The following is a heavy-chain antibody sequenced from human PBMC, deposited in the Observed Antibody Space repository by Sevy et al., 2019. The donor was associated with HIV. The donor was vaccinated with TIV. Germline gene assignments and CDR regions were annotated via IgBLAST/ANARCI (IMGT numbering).Heavy chain of an antibody. CDR1: DASITTNY. Sequence: SETLSLTCLVSDASITTNYWSWIRQAPGKGLEWIGYFFHSGTTNYNRSLKSRVTISGDTSKNEFSLRLTSVTAADTAVYYCARSRAYPRDSDDGFANWGQGTMVTVPS. J-gene: IGHJ3*02. CDR2: FFHSGTT. D-gene: IGHD2-21*01. CDR3: ARSRAYPRDSDDGFAN. V-gene: IGHV4-59*01.